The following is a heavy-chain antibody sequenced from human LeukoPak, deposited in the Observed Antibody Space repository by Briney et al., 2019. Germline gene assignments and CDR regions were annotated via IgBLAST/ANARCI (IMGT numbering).Heavy chain of an antibody. V-gene: IGHV3-74*03. CDR3: ARDPSIEDAFDI. CDR2: INSDGSST. Sequence: GGSLRLSCAASGFTFSSYWMHWVRQAPGKGLVWVSRINSDGSSTTYADSVKGRFAISRDNAKNTLFLQMNSLSPEDTAVYYCARDPSIEDAFDIWGQGTMVTVSS. CDR1: GFTFSSYW. D-gene: IGHD3-3*02. J-gene: IGHJ3*02.